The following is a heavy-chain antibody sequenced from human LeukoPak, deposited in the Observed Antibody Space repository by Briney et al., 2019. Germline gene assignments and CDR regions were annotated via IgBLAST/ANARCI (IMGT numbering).Heavy chain of an antibody. CDR1: GFTFSSYN. Sequence: GGSLRLSCAASGFTFSSYNMNWVRQAPGKGLEWVSSISSSSSYIYYADSVKGRFTISRDNAKNSLYLQMNSLRADDTAVYYCARSLLWFGANLIWFDSWGQGTLVTVSS. CDR3: ARSLLWFGANLIWFDS. D-gene: IGHD3-10*01. J-gene: IGHJ5*01. V-gene: IGHV3-21*01. CDR2: ISSSSSYI.